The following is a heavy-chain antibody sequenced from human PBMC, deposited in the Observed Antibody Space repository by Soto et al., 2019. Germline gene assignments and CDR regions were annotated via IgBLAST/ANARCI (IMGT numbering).Heavy chain of an antibody. Sequence: QVQLVESGGGVVQPGRSLRLSCAASGFTFSSYGMHWVRQAPGKGLEWVAVIWYDGSNKYYADSVKGRFTISRDNSKNTLYLQMNSLRAEDTAVYYCVREGGQLAYYYYGMDVWGQGTTVTVSS. V-gene: IGHV3-33*01. D-gene: IGHD6-6*01. CDR2: IWYDGSNK. CDR1: GFTFSSYG. J-gene: IGHJ6*02. CDR3: VREGGQLAYYYYGMDV.